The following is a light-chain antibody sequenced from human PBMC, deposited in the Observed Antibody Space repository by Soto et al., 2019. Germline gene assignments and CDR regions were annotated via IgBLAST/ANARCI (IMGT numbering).Light chain of an antibody. J-gene: IGLJ1*01. CDR1: SSHVGSYDF. Sequence: QSALTQPASVSGSPGQSITISCTSSSSHVGSYDFVSWYQQHPGKAPKVLIYEVTKRPSGVSDRFSGSKSGNTASLTISGLQADDEADYYCCADAGSSRDVFGTGTKLTVL. V-gene: IGLV2-23*02. CDR3: CADAGSSRDV. CDR2: EVT.